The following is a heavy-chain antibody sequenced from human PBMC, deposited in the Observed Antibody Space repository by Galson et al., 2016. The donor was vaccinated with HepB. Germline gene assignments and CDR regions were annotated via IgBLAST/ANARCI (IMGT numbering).Heavy chain of an antibody. Sequence: CAISGDSVSSNIDAWNWIRQSPSRGLEWLGRTYYRSQWYVDYAVSVKSRININPDTSKNQSSLHLNSATPEDTAVYYCARDGPATHDAFDRWGQGTMVTVAS. J-gene: IGHJ3*01. V-gene: IGHV6-1*01. CDR1: GDSVSSNIDA. CDR2: TYYRSQWYV. CDR3: ARDGPATHDAFDR.